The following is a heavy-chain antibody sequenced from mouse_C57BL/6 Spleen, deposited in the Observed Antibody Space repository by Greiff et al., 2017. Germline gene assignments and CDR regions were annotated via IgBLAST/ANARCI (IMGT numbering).Heavy chain of an antibody. CDR3: TRAGGPAMDY. CDR2: ISSGGDYI. D-gene: IGHD3-1*01. Sequence: EVNVVESGEGLVKPGGSLKLSCAASGFTFSSYAMSWVRQTPEKRLEWVAYISSGGDYIYYADTVKGRFTISRDNARNTLCLQMSSLKSEDTAMYYCTRAGGPAMDYWGKGTSVTVSS. V-gene: IGHV5-9-1*02. CDR1: GFTFSSYA. J-gene: IGHJ4*01.